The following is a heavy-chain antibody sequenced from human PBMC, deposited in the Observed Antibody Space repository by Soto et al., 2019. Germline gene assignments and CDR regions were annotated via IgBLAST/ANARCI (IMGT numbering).Heavy chain of an antibody. CDR2: ITYDGSNK. CDR3: ARDGVGVVPAAIRFDY. Sequence: QVQLVESGGGVVQPGRSLSLSCATSGFTFSSYAIHWVRQAPGNGLERVAVITYDGSNKNYADSVKGRFTISRDNSKNTVDLQMNSLRAEDTSVYYCARDGVGVVPAAIRFDYWGQGTLVTVSS. D-gene: IGHD2-2*01. CDR1: GFTFSSYA. J-gene: IGHJ4*02. V-gene: IGHV3-30-3*01.